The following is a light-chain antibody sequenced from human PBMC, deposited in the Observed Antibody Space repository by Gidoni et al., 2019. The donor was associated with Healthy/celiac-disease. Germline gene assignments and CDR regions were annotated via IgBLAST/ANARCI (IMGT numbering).Light chain of an antibody. J-gene: IGKJ1*01. Sequence: EIVLTQSPGTLSLSPGERATLSCRASQSVSSSYLAWYQQKPGQAPKLLIYGASSRATCIPDRFSGSGSGTDFTLTISRLEPEDFAVYYCQQYGSSSWTFXQXTKVEIK. CDR2: GAS. CDR3: QQYGSSSWT. CDR1: QSVSSSY. V-gene: IGKV3-20*01.